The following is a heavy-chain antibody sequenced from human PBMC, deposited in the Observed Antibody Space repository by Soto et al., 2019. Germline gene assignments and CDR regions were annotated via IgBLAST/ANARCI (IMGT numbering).Heavy chain of an antibody. J-gene: IGHJ4*02. D-gene: IGHD5-12*01. CDR1: GFTINNAW. V-gene: IGHV3-15*01. Sequence: AGGSLRLSCAASGFTINNAWMSWVRQGAGKGLEWVGRIKSKIDGGTIDYAVPVKGRFTISRDDSKNTLYLQMNSLKTEDTAVYYCATDHLDIAATIGWYWGQGTLVTVSS. CDR3: ATDHLDIAATIGWY. CDR2: IKSKIDGGTI.